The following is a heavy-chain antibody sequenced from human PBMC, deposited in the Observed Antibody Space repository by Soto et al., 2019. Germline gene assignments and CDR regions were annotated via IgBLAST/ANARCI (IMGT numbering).Heavy chain of an antibody. V-gene: IGHV1-2*02. CDR1: GYTFTGYY. D-gene: IGHD3-22*01. CDR2: INPNSGGT. Sequence: GASVKVSCKASGYTFTGYYMHWVRQAPGQGLEWMGWINPNSGGTNYAQKFQGRVTMTRGTSISTAYMELSRLRSDDTAVYYCARDYYDSSGYPGADYWGQGTLVTVSS. J-gene: IGHJ4*02. CDR3: ARDYYDSSGYPGADY.